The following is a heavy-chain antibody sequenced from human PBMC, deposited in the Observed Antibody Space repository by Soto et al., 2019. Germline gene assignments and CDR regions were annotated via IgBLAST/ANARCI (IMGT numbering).Heavy chain of an antibody. D-gene: IGHD2-8*01. CDR1: GYIFTNYY. CDR2: INPSGGST. V-gene: IGHV1-46*01. J-gene: IGHJ4*02. Sequence: EASVKVSCKASGYIFTNYYMHWVRQAPGQGLEWMGIINPSGGSTSYAQKFQGRVTMTRDTSTSTVYMELGGLRSDDTAVYYCRVTGVSEVDYWGQGTLVTVSS. CDR3: RVTGVSEVDY.